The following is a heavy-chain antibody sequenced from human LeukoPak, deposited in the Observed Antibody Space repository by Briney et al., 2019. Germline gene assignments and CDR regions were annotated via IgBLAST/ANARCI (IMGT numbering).Heavy chain of an antibody. Sequence: GGSLRLSCVASGFTFDDYGMSWVRQAPGKGLEWVSEITGSGNSTYYADSVKGRFTISRDNSKNTLYLQMNSLRAEDTAVYYCARELFDFDYWGQGTLVTVSS. CDR2: ITGSGNST. J-gene: IGHJ4*02. V-gene: IGHV3-23*01. CDR3: ARELFDFDY. D-gene: IGHD3-10*01. CDR1: GFTFDDYG.